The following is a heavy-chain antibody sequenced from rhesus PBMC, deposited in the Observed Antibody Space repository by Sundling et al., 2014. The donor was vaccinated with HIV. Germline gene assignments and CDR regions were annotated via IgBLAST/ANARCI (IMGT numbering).Heavy chain of an antibody. CDR1: GGSISDNYY. CDR2: IYGNSGST. D-gene: IGHD3-3*01. Sequence: QVQLQESGPGLVKPSETLSLTCAVSGGSISDNYYWNWIRQSPGKGLEWIGNIYGNSGSTHYNPSLKSRVAISKDTSKNQFFLKLSSVTAADTAMYYCARTVGNIWTGRWGWDYWGQGVLVTVSS. CDR3: ARTVGNIWTGRWGWDY. J-gene: IGHJ4*01. V-gene: IGHV4S9*01.